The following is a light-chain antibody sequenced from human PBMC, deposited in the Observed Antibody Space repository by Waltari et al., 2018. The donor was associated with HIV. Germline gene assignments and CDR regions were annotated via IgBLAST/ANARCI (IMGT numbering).Light chain of an antibody. J-gene: IGLJ3*02. V-gene: IGLV3-9*01. CDR2: RDD. CDR3: QVWDSNAMV. CDR1: KIGDRN. Sequence: SYELTQPLSVSVALGQTASITCGGRKIGDRNVGWYQQKAGQAPTLLIYRDDSRPSGIPERFAGSNSGNTATLTITGAQGGDEGDYYCQVWDSNAMVFGGGTTLTVL.